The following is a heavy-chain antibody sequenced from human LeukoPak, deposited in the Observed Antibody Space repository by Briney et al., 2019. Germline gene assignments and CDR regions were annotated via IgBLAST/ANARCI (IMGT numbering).Heavy chain of an antibody. CDR2: IFHSGST. D-gene: IGHD2-15*01. CDR1: GGSFSGYY. V-gene: IGHV4-34*12. CDR3: ARSVEGYCSGGSCYSYYYYMDV. J-gene: IGHJ6*03. Sequence: SETLSLTCAVYGGSFSGYYWSWVRQPPGKGLEWIGQIFHSGSTSYSPSLKSRVTISVDTSKNQFSLKLSSVTAADTAVYYCARSVEGYCSGGSCYSYYYYMDVWGKGTTVTVSS.